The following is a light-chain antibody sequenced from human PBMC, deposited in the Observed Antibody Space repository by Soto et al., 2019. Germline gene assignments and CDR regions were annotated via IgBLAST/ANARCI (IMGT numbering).Light chain of an antibody. V-gene: IGKV1D-12*01. CDR2: AAS. J-gene: IGKJ5*01. Sequence: DIQMTHSPSSLSASVIYRVTITCRASQGISSWLAWYQQKPGKAPKLLIYAASTLQSGVPSRFSGNGSGTDFTLIISSLQPEDSATYYCQQAYSFPITFGQGTRLEIK. CDR3: QQAYSFPIT. CDR1: QGISSW.